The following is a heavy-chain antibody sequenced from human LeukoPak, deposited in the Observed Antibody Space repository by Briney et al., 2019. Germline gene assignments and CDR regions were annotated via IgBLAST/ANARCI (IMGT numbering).Heavy chain of an antibody. V-gene: IGHV3-23*01. CDR2: ISGSGGST. D-gene: IGHD6-13*01. CDR1: GFTFSSYA. CDR3: AKCQEYSSSWSDY. Sequence: GGSLRLSCAASGFTFSSYAMSWVRQAPGKGPEWVSAISGSGGSTYYADSVKGRFTISRDNSKNTLYLQMNSLRAEDTAVYYCAKCQEYSSSWSDYWGQGTLVTVSS. J-gene: IGHJ4*02.